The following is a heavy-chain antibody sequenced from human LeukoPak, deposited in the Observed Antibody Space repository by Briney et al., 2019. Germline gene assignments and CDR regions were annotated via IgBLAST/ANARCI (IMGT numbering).Heavy chain of an antibody. Sequence: SETLSLTCAVYGGSFSGYYWSWVRQPPGKGLEWIGEINHSGSTNYNPSLKSRVTISVDTSKTQFSLKLSSVTAADTAVYYCARRYCSSTSCQVSLDIWGKGITVTVSP. CDR3: ARRYCSSTSCQVSLDI. J-gene: IGHJ6*04. D-gene: IGHD2-2*01. CDR2: INHSGST. V-gene: IGHV4-34*01. CDR1: GGSFSGYY.